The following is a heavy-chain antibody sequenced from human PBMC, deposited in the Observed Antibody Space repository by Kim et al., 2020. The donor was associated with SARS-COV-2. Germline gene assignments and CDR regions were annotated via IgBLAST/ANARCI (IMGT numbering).Heavy chain of an antibody. J-gene: IGHJ4*02. CDR3: ANQIGGDAEDS. CDR2: ISRSGGST. CDR1: GFTFSSYP. D-gene: IGHD2-21*02. V-gene: IGHV3-23*01. Sequence: GGSLRLSCAASGFTFSSYPMNWVRQAPGKGLEWVAVISRSGGSTYYADSVKGRFTISRDNSKNTLYLQMNSLRAEDTAVYYCANQIGGDAEDSWGQGRLVPVSS.